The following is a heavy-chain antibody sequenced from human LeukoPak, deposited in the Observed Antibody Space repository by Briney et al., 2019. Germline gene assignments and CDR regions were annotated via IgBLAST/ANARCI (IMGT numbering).Heavy chain of an antibody. J-gene: IGHJ4*02. Sequence: GGSLRLSCAASGFTFGSFSMTRVRQAPGKGLEWVSTISSSGSGTYIYYADSVKGRFTISRDNAKNSLYLQMNSLRAEDTAVYYCAKDVGTIAVAGTFDYWGQGTLVTVSS. V-gene: IGHV3-21*04. CDR3: AKDVGTIAVAGTFDY. CDR1: GFTFGSFS. CDR2: ISSSGSGTYI. D-gene: IGHD6-19*01.